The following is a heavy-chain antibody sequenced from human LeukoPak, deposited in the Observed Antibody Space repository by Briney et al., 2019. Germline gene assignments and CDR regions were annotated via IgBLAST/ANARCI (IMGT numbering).Heavy chain of an antibody. CDR2: ILYDGSSQ. CDR3: AKGIAAAGAHYYYGMDV. V-gene: IGHV3-30-3*01. CDR1: GFTFSTYT. D-gene: IGHD6-13*01. J-gene: IGHJ6*02. Sequence: GGSLRLSCAASGFTFSTYTMHWVRQAPGKGLEWVAVILYDGSSQYYTDSVKGRFTISRDNSRDTLYLQMNSLRAEDTAVYYCAKGIAAAGAHYYYGMDVWGQGTTVTVSS.